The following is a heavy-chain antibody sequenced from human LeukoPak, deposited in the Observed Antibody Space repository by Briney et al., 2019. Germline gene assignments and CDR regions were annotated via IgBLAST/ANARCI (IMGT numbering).Heavy chain of an antibody. D-gene: IGHD3-16*01. V-gene: IGHV5-51*01. CDR1: GYTFTNYW. CDR2: IYPGDSNT. CDR3: ARRANSYDYLPDY. J-gene: IGHJ4*02. Sequence: GESLKISCMGSGYTFTNYWIAWVRQMPGKGLEWMGIIYPGDSNTRYSPSFQGQVTISADKSINTAYLQWRSLAASDAAVYYCARRANSYDYLPDYWGQGTLGTVSS.